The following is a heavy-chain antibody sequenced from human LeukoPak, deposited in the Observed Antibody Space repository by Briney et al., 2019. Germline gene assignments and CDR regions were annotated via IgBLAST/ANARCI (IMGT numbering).Heavy chain of an antibody. V-gene: IGHV3-7*01. J-gene: IGHJ4*02. CDR2: IKQDGSEK. CDR3: ARDLRSPPY. Sequence: GGSLRLSCAASGFTFSSDWMSWVRQAPGKGLEWVANIKQDGSEKYYVDSVKGRFTISRDNAKNSLYLQMNSLRAEDTAVYYCARDLRSPPYWGQGTLVTVSS. D-gene: IGHD3-10*01. CDR1: GFTFSSDW.